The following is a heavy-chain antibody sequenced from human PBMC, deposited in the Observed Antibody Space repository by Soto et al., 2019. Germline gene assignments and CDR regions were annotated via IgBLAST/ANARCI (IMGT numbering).Heavy chain of an antibody. J-gene: IGHJ5*02. Sequence: QVQLVQSGAEVKKPGSSVKVSCMASGGTFNTFAITWVRQAPGQGLECMGGIIPIFGTANYAQKFQGRVTITADKSTSTAYMELSSLRSEDTAVYYCARILELPMVRGNWFDPWGQGTLVTVSS. CDR3: ARILELPMVRGNWFDP. CDR2: IIPIFGTA. CDR1: GGTFNTFA. V-gene: IGHV1-69*06. D-gene: IGHD1-7*01.